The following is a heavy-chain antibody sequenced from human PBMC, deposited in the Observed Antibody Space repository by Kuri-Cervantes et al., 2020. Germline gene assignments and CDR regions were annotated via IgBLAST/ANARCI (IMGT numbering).Heavy chain of an antibody. V-gene: IGHV5-51*01. CDR2: IYPGDSDT. J-gene: IGHJ3*02. CDR1: GYSFTSYW. D-gene: IGHD5-12*01. Sequence: GESLKISCKGSGYSFTSYWIVWVRQIPGKGLEWMGIIYPGDSDTRYSPSFQGQVTISADKSISTAYLQWSSLKASDTAMYYCARRGIVATIKDAFDIWGQGTMVTVSS. CDR3: ARRGIVATIKDAFDI.